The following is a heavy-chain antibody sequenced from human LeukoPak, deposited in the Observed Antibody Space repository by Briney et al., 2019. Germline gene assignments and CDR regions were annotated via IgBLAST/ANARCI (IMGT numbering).Heavy chain of an antibody. CDR3: AKVLKYFDCFDY. CDR2: ISKSGDET. Sequence: GGSLRLSCVASGFSFSNYVMSWVRQAPGKGLEWVSAISKSGDETFYADSVKGRSTISRDNSKSTLYLQMNSLRAEDTAIYYCAKVLKYFDCFDYWGRGTLVTVSS. D-gene: IGHD3-9*01. J-gene: IGHJ4*02. CDR1: GFSFSNYV. V-gene: IGHV3-23*01.